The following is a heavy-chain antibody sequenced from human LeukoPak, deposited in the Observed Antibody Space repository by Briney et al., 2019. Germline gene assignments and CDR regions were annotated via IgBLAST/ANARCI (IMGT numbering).Heavy chain of an antibody. Sequence: GGSLRLSCAASGFTFDDYAMHWVRQAPGKGLEWVSGISWNSGSIGYADSVKGRFTISRDNAKNSLYLQMNSLRAEDTAVYYCARDKVVRGSAFGSGWFDPWGQGTLVIVSS. D-gene: IGHD3-10*01. CDR2: ISWNSGSI. CDR1: GFTFDDYA. V-gene: IGHV3-9*01. J-gene: IGHJ5*02. CDR3: ARDKVVRGSAFGSGWFDP.